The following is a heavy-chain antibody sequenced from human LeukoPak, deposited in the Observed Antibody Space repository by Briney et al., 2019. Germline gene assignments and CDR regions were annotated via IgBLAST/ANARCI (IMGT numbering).Heavy chain of an antibody. CDR1: GYTFTSYG. CDR2: ISAYNGNT. CDR3: ARWAAMVTFFDY. Sequence: GASVKVSCKASGYTFTSYGISWVRQAPGQGLEGMGWISAYNGNTNYAQKLQGRVTMTTDTYTSTAYMELRSLRSDDTAVYYCARWAAMVTFFDYWGQGTLVTVSS. V-gene: IGHV1-18*01. J-gene: IGHJ4*02. D-gene: IGHD5-18*01.